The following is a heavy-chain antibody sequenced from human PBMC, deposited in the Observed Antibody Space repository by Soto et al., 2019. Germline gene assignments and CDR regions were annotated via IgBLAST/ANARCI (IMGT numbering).Heavy chain of an antibody. CDR1: GGSFSGYY. CDR3: ARGTKKTVRYYGSGSQGWFDP. CDR2: INHSGST. J-gene: IGHJ5*02. D-gene: IGHD3-10*01. Sequence: QVQLQQWGAGLLKPSETLSLTCAVYGGSFSGYYWSWIRQPPGKGLEWIGEINHSGSTNYNPSLKSRVTISVDTSKNQFSLKLSSVTAADTAVYYCARGTKKTVRYYGSGSQGWFDPWGQGTLVTVSS. V-gene: IGHV4-34*01.